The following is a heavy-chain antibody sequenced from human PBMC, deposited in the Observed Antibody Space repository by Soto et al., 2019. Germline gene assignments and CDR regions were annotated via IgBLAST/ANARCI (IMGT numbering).Heavy chain of an antibody. CDR1: GYTFTSYG. CDR2: ISAYNGNT. CDR3: ARAGYAILNGPNGMDV. D-gene: IGHD3-9*01. Sequence: ASVKVSCKASGYTFTSYGISWVRQAPGQGLEWMGWISAYNGNTNYAQKLQGRVTLTTDTSTSTAYMELRSLRSDDTAVYYCARAGYAILNGPNGMDVWGQGTTVTVSS. V-gene: IGHV1-18*01. J-gene: IGHJ6*02.